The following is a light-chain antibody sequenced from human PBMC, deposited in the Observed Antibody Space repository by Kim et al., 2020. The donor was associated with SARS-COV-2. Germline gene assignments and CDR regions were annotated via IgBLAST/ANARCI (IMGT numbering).Light chain of an antibody. J-gene: IGLJ2*01. CDR3: CSYAGSDTAV. V-gene: IGLV2-23*02. Sequence: GQSITISCSGTSSDVGNYNLVSWYQQHPGKAPKLMIYEVSKRPSGVSNRFSGSKSGNTASLTISGLRAEDEADYYCCSYAGSDTAVFGGGTQLTVL. CDR1: SSDVGNYNL. CDR2: EVS.